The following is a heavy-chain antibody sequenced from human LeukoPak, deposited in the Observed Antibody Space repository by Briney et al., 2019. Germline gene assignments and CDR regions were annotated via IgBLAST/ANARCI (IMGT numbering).Heavy chain of an antibody. CDR1: GYTFTGYY. CDR3: ARVYSGYENFDY. D-gene: IGHD5-12*01. CDR2: INPNSGGT. Sequence: ASVRLSCKAAGYTFTGYYLHWMRQAPGQGLEWMGWINPNSGGTQYAQRFQGRVTMTRDTSITTAYMELSSLTSDDTAVYYCARVYSGYENFDYWGQGTLVTASS. J-gene: IGHJ4*02. V-gene: IGHV1-2*02.